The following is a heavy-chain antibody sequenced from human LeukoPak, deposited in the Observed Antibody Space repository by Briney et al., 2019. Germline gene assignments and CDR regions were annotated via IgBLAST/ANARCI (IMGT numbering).Heavy chain of an antibody. CDR1: GFTFSSYS. D-gene: IGHD2-2*01. CDR3: ARRNIRYCSSTSCSLHFDY. CDR2: ISGSGGST. V-gene: IGHV3-21*01. J-gene: IGHJ4*02. Sequence: PGGSLRLSCAASGFTFSSYSMSWVRQAPGKGLEWVSAISGSGGSTYYADSVKGRFTISRDNAKNSLYLQMNSLRAEDTAVYYCARRNIRYCSSTSCSLHFDYWGQGTLVTVSS.